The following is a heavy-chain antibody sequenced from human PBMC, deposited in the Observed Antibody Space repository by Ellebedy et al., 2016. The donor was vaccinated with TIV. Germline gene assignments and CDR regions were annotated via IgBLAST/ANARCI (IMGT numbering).Heavy chain of an antibody. D-gene: IGHD2-2*01. CDR2: IIPIFGTA. CDR3: ARGGGSSTSCYPLSCPYYYGMDV. CDR1: GGTFSSYA. V-gene: IGHV1-69*13. Sequence: SVKVSXXASGGTFSSYAISWVRQAPGQGLEWMGGIIPIFGTANYAQKFQGRVTITVDESTSTAYMELSSLRSEDTAVYYCARGGGSSTSCYPLSCPYYYGMDVWGQGTTVTVSS. J-gene: IGHJ6*02.